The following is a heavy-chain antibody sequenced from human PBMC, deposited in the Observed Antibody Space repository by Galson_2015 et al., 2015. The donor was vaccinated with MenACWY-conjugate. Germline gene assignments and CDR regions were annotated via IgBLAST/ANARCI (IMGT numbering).Heavy chain of an antibody. V-gene: IGHV1-69*04. Sequence: SVKVSCKASGGTFSSYAISWVRQAPGQGLEWMGRIIPILGIANYAQKFQGRVTITADKSTSTAYMELSSLRSEDTAVYYCARDSSGWYGGIFDYWGQGTLVTVSS. CDR1: GGTFSSYA. J-gene: IGHJ4*02. CDR2: IIPILGIA. CDR3: ARDSSGWYGGIFDY. D-gene: IGHD6-19*01.